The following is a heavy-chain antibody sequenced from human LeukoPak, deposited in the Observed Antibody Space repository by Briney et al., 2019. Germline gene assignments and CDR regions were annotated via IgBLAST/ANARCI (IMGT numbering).Heavy chain of an antibody. CDR2: INHSGST. D-gene: IGHD2-21*02. Sequence: SETLSLTCAVYGGSFSGYYWSWIRQPPGKGLEWIGEINHSGSTNYNPSLKSRVTISVDTSKNQFSLKLSSVTAADTAVYYCARDLGPGVVTGPYYFDYWGQGTLVTVSS. V-gene: IGHV4-34*01. J-gene: IGHJ4*02. CDR1: GGSFSGYY. CDR3: ARDLGPGVVTGPYYFDY.